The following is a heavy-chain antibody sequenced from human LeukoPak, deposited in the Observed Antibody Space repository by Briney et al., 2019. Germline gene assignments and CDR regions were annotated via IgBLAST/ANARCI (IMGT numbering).Heavy chain of an antibody. Sequence: ASVKVSCKASGYTFTSYGISWVRQAPGQGLEWMGWISAYNGNTNYAQKLQGRVTMTTDTSTSTAYMELRSLRSDDTAVYYCATVVVPAANANYYYYMDVWGKGTAVTVSS. D-gene: IGHD2-2*01. CDR2: ISAYNGNT. CDR1: GYTFTSYG. CDR3: ATVVVPAANANYYYYMDV. V-gene: IGHV1-18*01. J-gene: IGHJ6*03.